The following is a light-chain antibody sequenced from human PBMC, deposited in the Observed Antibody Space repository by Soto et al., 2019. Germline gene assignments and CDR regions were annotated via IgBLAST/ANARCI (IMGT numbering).Light chain of an antibody. V-gene: IGKV3-15*01. CDR2: GAS. J-gene: IGKJ2*01. CDR3: QQYNNWPPGT. Sequence: EIVMTQSPATLSVSPGERATLSCRASQSVSNNLAWYQQKPGQTPRLLIYGASTRATGIPVRFSGSGSGTECTLTISSLPSQDVAVYSCQQYNNWPPGTFGQGTKLEIK. CDR1: QSVSNN.